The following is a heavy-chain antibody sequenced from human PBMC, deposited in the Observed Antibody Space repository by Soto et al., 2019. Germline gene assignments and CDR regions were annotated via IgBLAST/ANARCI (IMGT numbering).Heavy chain of an antibody. CDR1: VDIFSNSC. Sequence: GPSLKISCPGSVDIFSNSCIGLVRQMPGKGLEWMAITYPGDSDTRYSPSFQGQVTISADKSISTAYLQWSSLKASDTAMYYWARLANIFDFDNWGHGTLVTGSS. V-gene: IGHV5-51*01. CDR2: TYPGDSDT. CDR3: ARLANIFDFDN. J-gene: IGHJ4*01. D-gene: IGHD2-21*01.